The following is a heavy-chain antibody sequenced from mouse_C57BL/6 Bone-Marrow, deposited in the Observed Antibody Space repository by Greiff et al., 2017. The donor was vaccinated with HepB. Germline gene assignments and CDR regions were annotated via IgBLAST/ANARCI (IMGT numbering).Heavy chain of an antibody. J-gene: IGHJ4*01. D-gene: IGHD1-1*01. Sequence: VKLVESGAELVKPGASVKMSCKASGYTFTTYPIEWMKQNHGKSLEWIGNFHPYNDDTKYNEKFKGKATLTVEKSSSTVYLELSRLTSDDSAVYYCARRAYYYGSSYDYAMDYWGQGTSVTVSS. CDR3: ARRAYYYGSSYDYAMDY. V-gene: IGHV1-47*01. CDR1: GYTFTTYP. CDR2: FHPYNDDT.